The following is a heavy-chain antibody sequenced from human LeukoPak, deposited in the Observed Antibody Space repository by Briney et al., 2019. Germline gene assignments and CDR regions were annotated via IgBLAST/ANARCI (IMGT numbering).Heavy chain of an antibody. CDR3: SNWNSRFDY. V-gene: IGHV1-69-2*01. J-gene: IGHJ4*02. Sequence: ASVKISCKVSGYTFTDYYMHWVQQAPGKGLEWIGLVDPEDGETIYAEKFQGRVTITADTSTDTAYMELSSLRSEDTAVYYCSNWNSRFDYWGQGTLVTVSS. CDR2: VDPEDGET. CDR1: GYTFTDYY. D-gene: IGHD1-7*01.